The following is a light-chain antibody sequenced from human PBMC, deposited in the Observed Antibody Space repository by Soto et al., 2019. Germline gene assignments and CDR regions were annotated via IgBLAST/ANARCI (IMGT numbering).Light chain of an antibody. CDR2: AVS. Sequence: DIQMTQSPSPLSASVGDRVTITCRSSQSISSYVNWYQQKPGIAPRLLIFAVSNLQTGVPSRFSGSGSGTDFTLTISSLQPEDFGTYFCQHTYSTPFTFGPGTKVDI. CDR1: QSISSY. V-gene: IGKV1-39*01. J-gene: IGKJ3*01. CDR3: QHTYSTPFT.